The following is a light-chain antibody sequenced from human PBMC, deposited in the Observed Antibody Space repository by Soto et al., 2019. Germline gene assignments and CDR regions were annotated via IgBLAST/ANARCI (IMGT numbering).Light chain of an antibody. Sequence: DIQMTQFPPTLSASIGDRVTITCRASQTISSSLAWYQQKPGKAPKLLIYKASTLETGVPSRFSGSGSWTEFTLTISSLQPDYVATYDCQQDDSYSPYTFGQGTRLEIK. J-gene: IGKJ2*01. V-gene: IGKV1-5*03. CDR2: KAS. CDR1: QTISSS. CDR3: QQDDSYSPYT.